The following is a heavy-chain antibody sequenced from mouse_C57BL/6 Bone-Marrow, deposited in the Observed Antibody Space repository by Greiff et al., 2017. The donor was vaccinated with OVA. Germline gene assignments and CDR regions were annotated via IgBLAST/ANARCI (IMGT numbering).Heavy chain of an antibody. CDR1: GYTFTSYW. Sequence: QVQLQQPGAELVKPGASVKLSCKASGYTFTSYWMQWVKQRPGQGLEWIGEIDPSDSYTNYNQKFKGKATLTVDTSSSTAYMQLSSLTSEDSAVYYCASPLYYDYDVAMDYWGQGTSVTVSS. CDR3: ASPLYYDYDVAMDY. V-gene: IGHV1-50*01. D-gene: IGHD2-4*01. J-gene: IGHJ4*01. CDR2: IDPSDSYT.